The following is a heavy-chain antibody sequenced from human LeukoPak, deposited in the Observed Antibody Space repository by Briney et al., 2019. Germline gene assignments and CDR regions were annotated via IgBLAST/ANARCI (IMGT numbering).Heavy chain of an antibody. Sequence: GGSLRLSCAASGFTFSSYEMNWVRQAPGKWLEWVSYISSSGSTIYYADSVKGRFTISRDNAKNSLYLQMNSLRAEDTAVYYCARVAVAGRDYYYMDVWGKGTTVTISS. CDR2: ISSSGSTI. V-gene: IGHV3-48*03. D-gene: IGHD2-15*01. CDR1: GFTFSSYE. CDR3: ARVAVAGRDYYYMDV. J-gene: IGHJ6*03.